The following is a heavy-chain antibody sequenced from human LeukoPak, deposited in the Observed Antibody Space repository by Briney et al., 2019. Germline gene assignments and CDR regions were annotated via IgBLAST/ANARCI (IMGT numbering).Heavy chain of an antibody. V-gene: IGHV4-34*01. J-gene: IGHJ2*01. CDR2: IIEKGNA. Sequence: SETLSLTCALYGGSFSSYSWSWTWIRQTPEKGLEWIGEIIEKGNANYNPSLKSRVTIDLDTSKNQFSPKLTSMTAADTAMYYCARGYYPPRWYFDLWGRGTLVTVSS. CDR3: ARGYYPPRWYFDL. CDR1: GGSFSSYS. D-gene: IGHD3-10*01.